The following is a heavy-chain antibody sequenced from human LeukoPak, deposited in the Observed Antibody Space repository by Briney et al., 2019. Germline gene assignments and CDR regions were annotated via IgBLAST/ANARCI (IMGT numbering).Heavy chain of an antibody. J-gene: IGHJ5*02. D-gene: IGHD6-19*01. CDR2: ITGSGAT. CDR1: GYTFSIFA. Sequence: GGSLRLSRAASGYTFSIFAMSWVRQAPGKGLEWVSTITGSGATYYADSVKGRFTISRDNSKNMLYLQMNSLRAEDTALYFCAKGRDSGWYAWFDPWGQGTLVTVSS. V-gene: IGHV3-23*01. CDR3: AKGRDSGWYAWFDP.